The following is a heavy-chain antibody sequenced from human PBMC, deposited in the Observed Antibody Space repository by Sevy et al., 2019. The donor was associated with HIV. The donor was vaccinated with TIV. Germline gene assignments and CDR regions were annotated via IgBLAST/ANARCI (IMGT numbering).Heavy chain of an antibody. CDR2: IKSTTDGGTT. CDR3: TTGSRNYYDSSGYAYDI. CDR1: GFTFCNAW. J-gene: IGHJ3*02. Sequence: GGSLRLSCSASGFTFCNAWMSWVRQAPGKGLEWVGRIKSTTDGGTTDYAAPVKGRFTISRDDSKNTLYLQMNSLKTEDTAVYYCTTGSRNYYDSSGYAYDIWGQGTMVTVSS. D-gene: IGHD3-22*01. V-gene: IGHV3-15*01.